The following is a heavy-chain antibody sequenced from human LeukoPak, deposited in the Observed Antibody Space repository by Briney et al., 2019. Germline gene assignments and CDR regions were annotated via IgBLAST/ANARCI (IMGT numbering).Heavy chain of an antibody. J-gene: IGHJ4*02. V-gene: IGHV3-23*01. CDR3: AALIAAAEVNY. CDR1: GFTFSSSA. Sequence: GGSLRLSCAASGFTFSSSAMNWVRQAPGKGLEWVSTISGSGGTTYYADSVKGRFTISRDNSKNTLYLQMNSLRAEDTAVYYCAALIAAAEVNYWGLGTLVNVSS. D-gene: IGHD6-13*01. CDR2: ISGSGGTT.